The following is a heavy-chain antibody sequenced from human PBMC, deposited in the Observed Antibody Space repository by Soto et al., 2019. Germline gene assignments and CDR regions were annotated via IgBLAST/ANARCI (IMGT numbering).Heavy chain of an antibody. CDR2: IYYSGST. CDR3: ARDPSRDYGSGSGAFDI. J-gene: IGHJ3*02. Sequence: QVQLQESGPGLVKPSQTLSLTCTVSGGSISSGGYYWSWIRQHPGKGLEWSGYIYYSGSTYYNPSLKSRVTRSVDTSKNQFSLKLSAVTAADTAVYYCARDPSRDYGSGSGAFDIWGQGTMVTVSS. CDR1: GGSISSGGYY. D-gene: IGHD3-10*01. V-gene: IGHV4-31*03.